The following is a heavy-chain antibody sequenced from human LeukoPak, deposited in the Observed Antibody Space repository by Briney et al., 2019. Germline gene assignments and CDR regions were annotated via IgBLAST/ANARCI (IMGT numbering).Heavy chain of an antibody. J-gene: IGHJ5*02. Sequence: GGSLRLPCAASGFTFSSYGMSWVRQAPGKGLEWVSAISGSGGSTYYADSVKGRFTISRDNSKNTLYLQMNSLRAEDTAVYYCAKVAAAGIVNWFDPWGQGTLVTVSS. V-gene: IGHV3-23*01. CDR2: ISGSGGST. CDR1: GFTFSSYG. CDR3: AKVAAAGIVNWFDP. D-gene: IGHD6-13*01.